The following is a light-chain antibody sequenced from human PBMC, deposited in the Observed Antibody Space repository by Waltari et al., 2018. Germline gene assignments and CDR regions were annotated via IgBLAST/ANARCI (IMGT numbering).Light chain of an antibody. CDR3: QQSYSTPMYT. V-gene: IGKV1-39*01. J-gene: IGKJ2*01. Sequence: DIQMTQSPSSLSASVVDKVTITCRASQSISSYLNWYQQKPAKAPKLLIHSASSLQSGVPSRFSGSGSATDFTLTISSLQPEDFATYYCQQSYSTPMYTFGQGTKLEIK. CDR1: QSISSY. CDR2: SAS.